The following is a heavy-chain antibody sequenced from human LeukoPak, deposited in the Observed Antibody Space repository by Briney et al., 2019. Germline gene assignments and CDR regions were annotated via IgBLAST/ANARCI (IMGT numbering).Heavy chain of an antibody. V-gene: IGHV3-21*01. CDR3: AIDLYASGSRTTDLDY. Sequence: GGSLRLSCAASGFPFNSYSMNWVRQAPGKGLEWVSSIGSGSSYLFYADSVKGRFTISRDNAKNALYLQMNSLRVEDTAVYYCAIDLYASGSRTTDLDYWGQGTLVTVSS. J-gene: IGHJ4*02. CDR1: GFPFNSYS. CDR2: IGSGSSYL. D-gene: IGHD3-10*01.